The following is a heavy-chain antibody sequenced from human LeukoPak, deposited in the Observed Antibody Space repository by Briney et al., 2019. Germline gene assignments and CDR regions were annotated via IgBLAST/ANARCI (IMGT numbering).Heavy chain of an antibody. J-gene: IGHJ4*02. CDR2: IRYDGSNK. V-gene: IGHV3-30*02. CDR1: GFTFSSYG. D-gene: IGHD2-2*01. CDR3: AKDRCSSTSCYFLDY. Sequence: GGSLRLSCAASGFTFSSYGMHWVRQAPGKGLEWVAFIRYDGSNKYYADSVKGRFTISRDNSKNTLYLQMNSLRAEDTAVYYCAKDRCSSTSCYFLDYWGQGTLVTVSS.